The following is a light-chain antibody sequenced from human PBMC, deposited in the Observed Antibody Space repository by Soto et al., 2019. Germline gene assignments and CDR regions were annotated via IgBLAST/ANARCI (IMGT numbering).Light chain of an antibody. J-gene: IGKJ1*01. CDR3: QQHNNWCHWT. Sequence: EIVMTQSPATLSVSPGERATLSCRASQSVSSNLAWYQQKPGQAPRLLIYGASTRATGITARFSGSGSGTEFTLTISNLQYEDFAVYYSQQHNNWCHWTFGQRTTVEIK. V-gene: IGKV3-15*01. CDR2: GAS. CDR1: QSVSSN.